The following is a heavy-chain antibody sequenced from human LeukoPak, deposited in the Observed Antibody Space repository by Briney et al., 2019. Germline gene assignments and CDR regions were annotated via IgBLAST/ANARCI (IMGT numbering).Heavy chain of an antibody. D-gene: IGHD5-12*01. CDR1: GYTFTSYY. CDR3: AREPSVATIRTPHYFDY. V-gene: IGHV1-46*01. J-gene: IGHJ4*02. Sequence: ASVKVSCKASGYTFTSYYMHWVRQAPGQGLEWMGIINPSGGSTSYAQKFQGRVTMTRDTSTSTVYMELSSLRSEDTAVYYCAREPSVATIRTPHYFDYWGQGTLVTVPS. CDR2: INPSGGST.